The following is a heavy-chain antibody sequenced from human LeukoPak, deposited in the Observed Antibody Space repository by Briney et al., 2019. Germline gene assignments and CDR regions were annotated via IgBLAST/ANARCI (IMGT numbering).Heavy chain of an antibody. Sequence: GGSLRLSCGASGFTFSSYAMSWVRQAPGKGLEWVSSISGSGGSTYYADSVKGRFTISRDNSKNTLYLQMSSLRAEDTAVYYCAKDLPSRYYDILTGYYFVSWGQGTLVTVSS. CDR1: GFTFSSYA. CDR3: AKDLPSRYYDILTGYYFVS. V-gene: IGHV3-23*01. D-gene: IGHD3-9*01. J-gene: IGHJ4*02. CDR2: ISGSGGST.